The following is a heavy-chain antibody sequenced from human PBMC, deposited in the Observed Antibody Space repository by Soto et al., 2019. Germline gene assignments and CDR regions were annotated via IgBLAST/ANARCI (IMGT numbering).Heavy chain of an antibody. CDR2: IWFDGSNK. CDR3: ARDGQQLAPYSMDV. V-gene: IGHV3-33*01. CDR1: GFTFRNHA. J-gene: IGHJ6*02. Sequence: GGSLRLSCAVSGFTFRNHAMHWVRQAPGKGLEWVAQIWFDGSNKYLAEPVKGRFTVSRDNSQNILYLQMNSLRADDTGVYYCARDGQQLAPYSMDVWGQGTTVTVS. D-gene: IGHD6-13*01.